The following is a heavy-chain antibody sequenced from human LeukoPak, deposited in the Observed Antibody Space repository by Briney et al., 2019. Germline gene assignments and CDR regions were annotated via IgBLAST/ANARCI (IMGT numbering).Heavy chain of an antibody. Sequence: GGSLRLSCAASGFTFSSHWMSWVRHVPGKGPVWVSRINGDGGSTAYADSVKGRFTISRDDPKNTLYLQMDSLRAEDTAVYYCASVLGPTTLDTWGQGTLVTVSS. V-gene: IGHV3-74*01. J-gene: IGHJ5*02. CDR1: GFTFSSHW. CDR3: ASVLGPTTLDT. D-gene: IGHD1-26*01. CDR2: INGDGGST.